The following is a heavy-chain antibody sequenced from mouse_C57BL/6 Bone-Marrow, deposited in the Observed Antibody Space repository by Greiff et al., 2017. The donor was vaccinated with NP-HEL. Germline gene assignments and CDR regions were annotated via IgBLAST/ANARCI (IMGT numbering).Heavy chain of an antibody. V-gene: IGHV2-2*01. CDR3: ASNYYGSSYEWAYYAMDY. CDR2: IWSGGST. Sequence: VKVVESGPGLVQPSQSLSITCTVSGFSLTSYGVHWVRQSPGKGLEWLGVIWSGGSTDYNAAFISRLSISKDNSKSQVFFKMNSLQADDTAIYYCASNYYGSSYEWAYYAMDYWGQGTSVTVSS. J-gene: IGHJ4*01. D-gene: IGHD1-1*01. CDR1: GFSLTSYG.